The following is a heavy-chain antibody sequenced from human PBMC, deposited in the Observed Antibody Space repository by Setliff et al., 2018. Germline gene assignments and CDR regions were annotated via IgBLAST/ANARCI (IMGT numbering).Heavy chain of an antibody. CDR2: IRQDGFEK. D-gene: IGHD5-18*01. J-gene: IGHJ3*02. CDR1: GFMFRGYL. CDR3: TTVAIQIWSASGAFDI. Sequence: GGFLRLSCAASGFMFRGYLMAWVRQAPGKGLEWVASIRQDGFEKHYVDSVKGRFTISRDNGEDSMYLQMSSLRAEDTAVYYCTTVAIQIWSASGAFDIWGRGVLVTVSS. V-gene: IGHV3-7*03.